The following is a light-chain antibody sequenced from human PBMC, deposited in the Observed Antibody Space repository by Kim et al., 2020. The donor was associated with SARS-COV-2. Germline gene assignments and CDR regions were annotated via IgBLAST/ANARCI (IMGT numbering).Light chain of an antibody. CDR3: QQYISYPYT. Sequence: SASVGDRVTITCRASQSVSSWLAWYQQKPGKAPKVLIFKASSLESGIPSRFSGSGFGTEFTLTISSLQPDDFATYYCQQYISYPYTFGQGTKLEI. V-gene: IGKV1-5*03. CDR2: KAS. J-gene: IGKJ2*01. CDR1: QSVSSW.